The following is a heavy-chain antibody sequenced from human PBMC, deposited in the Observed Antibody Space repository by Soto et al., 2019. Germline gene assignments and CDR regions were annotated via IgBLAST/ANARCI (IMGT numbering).Heavy chain of an antibody. CDR1: GGSFSGYY. D-gene: IGHD6-13*01. J-gene: IGHJ3*02. CDR2: INHSGST. CDR3: ARVCDSSSGYGFAFDI. V-gene: IGHV4-34*01. Sequence: SETLSLTCAVYGGSFSGYYWSWIRQPPGKGLEWIGEINHSGSTNYNPSLKSRVTISVATSKNQFSLKLSSVTAADTAVDYCARVCDSSSGYGFAFDIWGQGTMVTVSS.